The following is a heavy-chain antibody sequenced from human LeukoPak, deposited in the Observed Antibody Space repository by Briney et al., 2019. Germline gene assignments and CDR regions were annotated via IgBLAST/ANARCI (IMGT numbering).Heavy chain of an antibody. CDR1: GFTFSSYA. V-gene: IGHV3-23*01. CDR3: XXXXYDSSGYRFDY. CDR2: ISGSGGST. J-gene: IGHJ4*02. D-gene: IGHD3-22*01. Sequence: GGSLRLSCAASGFTFSSYAMSWVRQAPGKGLEWVSAISGSGGSTYYADSVKGRFTISRDNSKNTLYLQMNSLRAEDPAVYYXXXXXYDSSGYRFDYWGQGTLVTVSS.